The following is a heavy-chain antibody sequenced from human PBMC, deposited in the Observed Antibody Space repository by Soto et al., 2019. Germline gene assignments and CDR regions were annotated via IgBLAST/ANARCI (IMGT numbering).Heavy chain of an antibody. CDR1: GFSFNEAW. CDR3: TTGSVEGI. J-gene: IGHJ6*02. Sequence: EVQLVESAGGLVKPGGSLRLSCVASGFSFNEAWMNWVRQAPGEGLEWVGRIKTSAGGGAKDYAAPVQGRFTISRDDSKNALYLHMNTLRTEDTAIYYCTTGSVEGIWGQGTTVTVSS. D-gene: IGHD2-15*01. V-gene: IGHV3-15*07. CDR2: IKTSAGGGAK.